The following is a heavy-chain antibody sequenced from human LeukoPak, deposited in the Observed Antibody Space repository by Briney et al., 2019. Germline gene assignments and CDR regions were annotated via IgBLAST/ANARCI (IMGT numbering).Heavy chain of an antibody. CDR2: IHYSGST. CDR3: ASGGDSQRMAGAFDI. V-gene: IGHV4-31*03. D-gene: IGHD2-21*02. Sequence: PSQTLSLTCTVSGGSINSGGYYWTWIRQHPGKGLEWIGYIHYSGSTYYNPSLKSRVTTSVNTSKNQFSLKLSSVTAADTAVYYCASGGDSQRMAGAFDIWGQGTMVTVSS. CDR1: GGSINSGGYY. J-gene: IGHJ3*02.